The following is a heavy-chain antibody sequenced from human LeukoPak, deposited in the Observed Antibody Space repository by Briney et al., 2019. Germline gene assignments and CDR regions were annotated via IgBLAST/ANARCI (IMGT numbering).Heavy chain of an antibody. CDR3: ARRTTGTGPFDY. Sequence: PSETLSLTCTVSGGSISSYYWSWIRQPPGKGLEWIGYMYHSGSTIYNPSLRSRVTISVDTSKNQFSLKLSSVTATDTAVYYCARRTTGTGPFDYWAREPWSPSPQ. J-gene: IGHJ4*02. CDR2: MYHSGST. V-gene: IGHV4-59*08. CDR1: GGSISSYY. D-gene: IGHD1-1*01.